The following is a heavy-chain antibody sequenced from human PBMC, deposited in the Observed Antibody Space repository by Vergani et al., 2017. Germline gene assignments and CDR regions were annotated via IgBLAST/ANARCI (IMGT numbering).Heavy chain of an antibody. V-gene: IGHV3-64*01. CDR2: ISSNGGST. CDR3: ARDPHDYGDYAIDY. CDR1: GFTFSSYA. Sequence: EVQLVESGGGLVQPGESLRLSCAASGFTFSSYAMHWVRQAPGKGLEYVSAISSNGGSTYYANSVKGRFTISRDNSKNTLYLQMGSLRAEDMAVYYCARDPHDYGDYAIDYWGQGTLVTVSS. J-gene: IGHJ4*02. D-gene: IGHD4-17*01.